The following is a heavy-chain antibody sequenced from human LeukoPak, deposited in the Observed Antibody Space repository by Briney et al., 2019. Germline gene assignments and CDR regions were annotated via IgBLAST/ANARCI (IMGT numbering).Heavy chain of an antibody. CDR2: ISSSSTYI. CDR3: ARDLDRQYSSGPYPEYFDY. Sequence: GGSLRLSCAASGFTFSSYSMNWVRQAPGKGLEWVSSISSSSTYIYYADSVKGRFTISRDNAKNSLYLQMNSLRAEDTAVYYCARDLDRQYSSGPYPEYFDYWGQGTLVPVSS. CDR1: GFTFSSYS. J-gene: IGHJ4*02. V-gene: IGHV3-21*01. D-gene: IGHD6-19*01.